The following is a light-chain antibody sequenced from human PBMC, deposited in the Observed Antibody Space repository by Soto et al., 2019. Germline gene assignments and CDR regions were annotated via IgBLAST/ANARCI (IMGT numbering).Light chain of an antibody. CDR1: QRISSW. CDR3: QQYNSYPWT. CDR2: DAS. Sequence: DIPMTQSPSTLSASVGDRVTITCRASQRISSWLAWYQQKPGKAPKLLIYDASSLESGVPSRFSGSGSGTKFTLTISSLQPDDFATYYCQQYNSYPWTFGQGTKVEIK. V-gene: IGKV1-5*01. J-gene: IGKJ1*01.